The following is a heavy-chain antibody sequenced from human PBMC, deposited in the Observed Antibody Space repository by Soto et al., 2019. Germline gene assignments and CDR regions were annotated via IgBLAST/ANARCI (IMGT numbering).Heavy chain of an antibody. CDR3: ARHGITIFGVVTPLYV. CDR1: GCSITSSSYY. CDR2: IYYSGRT. Sequence: QLQLQESGPGLVKPSETLSLPCTVSGCSITSSSYYWGWIRQPPGKGLEWIGSIYYSGRTYYNLPLKGRVTISVDTSKNQFYLKLSSVTAADTAVYYCARHGITIFGVVTPLYVWGQGTTVTVSS. D-gene: IGHD3-3*01. V-gene: IGHV4-39*01. J-gene: IGHJ6*02.